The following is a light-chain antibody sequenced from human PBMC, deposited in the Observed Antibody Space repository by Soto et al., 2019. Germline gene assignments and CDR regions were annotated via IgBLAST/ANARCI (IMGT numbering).Light chain of an antibody. CDR2: DAS. Sequence: DIPMTQSPSTLSASVGDRVTITCRASQSISSWLAWYQQKPGKAPKLLIYDASSLESGVPSRFSGSGSGTEFTLTISSLQPDDFATYYCQQYNSYPSPFGQGTKVEIK. CDR3: QQYNSYPSP. CDR1: QSISSW. V-gene: IGKV1-5*01. J-gene: IGKJ1*01.